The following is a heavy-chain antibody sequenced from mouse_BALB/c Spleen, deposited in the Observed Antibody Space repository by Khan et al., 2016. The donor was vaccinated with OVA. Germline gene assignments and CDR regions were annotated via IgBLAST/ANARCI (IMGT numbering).Heavy chain of an antibody. D-gene: IGHD1-1*01. CDR2: IAPGSGSS. V-gene: IGHV1S41*01. CDR3: ARDNYVGRTCYAIDY. CDR1: GYTFTSYW. Sequence: DLVKPGASVKLSCKASGYTFTSYWINWIKQRPGQGLEWIGRIAPGSGSSSYNEMFKGKATLTLDTSSSTAYIQLSSLSSEDSAVYFCARDNYVGRTCYAIDYWGQGTSVTVSS. J-gene: IGHJ4*01.